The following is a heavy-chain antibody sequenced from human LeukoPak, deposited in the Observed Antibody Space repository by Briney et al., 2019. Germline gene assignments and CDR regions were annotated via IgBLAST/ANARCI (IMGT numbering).Heavy chain of an antibody. Sequence: SETLSHTCTVSGDYITRGYYWGWIRQPPGKGLEWIGTIYHSGSTYYNPSLKSRVTISVDTSKNQFSLKLSSVTAADTAVYYCARHYDNLTGFFDYWGQGTLVTVSS. D-gene: IGHD3-9*01. J-gene: IGHJ4*02. CDR1: GDYITRGYY. CDR2: IYHSGST. CDR3: ARHYDNLTGFFDY. V-gene: IGHV4-38-2*02.